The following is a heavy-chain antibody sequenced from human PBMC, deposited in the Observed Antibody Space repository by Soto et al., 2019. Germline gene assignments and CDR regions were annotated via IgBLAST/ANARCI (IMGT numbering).Heavy chain of an antibody. V-gene: IGHV3-74*01. CDR2: INSDGSST. Sequence: EVQLVESGGGLVQPGGSLRLSCAASGFAFSNYWMHWVRQAPGKGLVWVSRINSDGSSTSYADSVRGRFTISRDNAENALDLQVNSLRAEDTAVYSGARYRVDGESVPWGQGTLFTISS. J-gene: IGHJ5*02. CDR1: GFAFSNYW. D-gene: IGHD4-17*01. CDR3: ARYRVDGESVP.